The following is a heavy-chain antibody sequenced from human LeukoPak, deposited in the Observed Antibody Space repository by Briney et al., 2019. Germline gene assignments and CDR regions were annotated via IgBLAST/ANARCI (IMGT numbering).Heavy chain of an antibody. CDR3: ARDAQSGAFSDFDY. V-gene: IGHV3-30-3*01. J-gene: IGHJ4*02. CDR2: ITHNGGTQ. CDR1: GFTFGNYA. D-gene: IGHD1-26*01. Sequence: GTSLRLSCEASGFTFGNYAVHWVRQVPGEGLEWVAIITHNGGTQYYADSVKGRFTISRDNSQSTVFLQMNSLRPEDTAVYYCARDAQSGAFSDFDYWGQGTLVTVSS.